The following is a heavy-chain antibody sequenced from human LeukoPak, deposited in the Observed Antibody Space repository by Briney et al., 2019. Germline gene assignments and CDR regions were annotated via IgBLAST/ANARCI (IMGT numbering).Heavy chain of an antibody. V-gene: IGHV1-2*02. CDR2: INPNSGGT. CDR3: ARDYYDSSGLLDY. Sequence: ASVKVSCKASGCTFTDYYMHWVRQAPGQGLEWMGWINPNSGGTNYAQKFQGRVTMTRDTSISTAYMELSRLRSDDTAVYYYARDYYDSSGLLDYWGQGTLVTVSS. D-gene: IGHD3-22*01. CDR1: GCTFTDYY. J-gene: IGHJ4*02.